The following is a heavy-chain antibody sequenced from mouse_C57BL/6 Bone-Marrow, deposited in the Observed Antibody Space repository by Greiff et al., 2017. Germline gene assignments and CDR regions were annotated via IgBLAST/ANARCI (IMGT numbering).Heavy chain of an antibody. J-gene: IGHJ3*01. V-gene: IGHV1-81*01. CDR1: GYTFTSYG. D-gene: IGHD1-1*01. CDR3: GRITTVPFAY. Sequence: QVQLQQSGAELARPGASVKLSCKASGYTFTSYGISWVKQRTGQGLEWIGEIYPRSGNTHYNEKFKGKATLTADKSSSTAYMELRSLTSEDSAVYFCGRITTVPFAYWGQGTLVTVSA. CDR2: IYPRSGNT.